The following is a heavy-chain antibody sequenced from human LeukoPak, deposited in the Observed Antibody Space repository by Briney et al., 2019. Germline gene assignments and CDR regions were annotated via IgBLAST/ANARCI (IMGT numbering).Heavy chain of an antibody. Sequence: GGSLRLSCAASGFTFSSYEMNRVRQAPGKGLEWVSYISSSGSTIYYADSVKGRFTISRDNAKNSLYLQMNSLRAEDTAVYYCARYPWYYYDSSGYPHDAFDIWGQGTMVTVSS. CDR1: GFTFSSYE. V-gene: IGHV3-48*03. D-gene: IGHD3-22*01. CDR2: ISSSGSTI. J-gene: IGHJ3*02. CDR3: ARYPWYYYDSSGYPHDAFDI.